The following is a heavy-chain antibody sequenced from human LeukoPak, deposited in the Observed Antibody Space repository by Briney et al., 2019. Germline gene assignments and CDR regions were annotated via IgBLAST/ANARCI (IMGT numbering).Heavy chain of an antibody. Sequence: GGSLRLSCAASGFTFSSYGMHWVRQAPGKGLEWVAVIWDDGSNTYYADSAKGRFTISRDNSKNTLYLQMNSLRAEDTAIYYCATLLQGDGMDVWGKGTTVTVSS. CDR2: IWDDGSNT. J-gene: IGHJ6*04. D-gene: IGHD4-11*01. CDR3: ATLLQGDGMDV. CDR1: GFTFSSYG. V-gene: IGHV3-33*01.